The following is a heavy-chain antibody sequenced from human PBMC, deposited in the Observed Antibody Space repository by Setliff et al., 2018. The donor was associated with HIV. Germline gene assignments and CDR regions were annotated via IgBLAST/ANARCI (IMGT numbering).Heavy chain of an antibody. CDR1: GGSFSGYY. CDR2: IYYSGST. D-gene: IGHD3-22*01. V-gene: IGHV4-34*01. Sequence: PSETLSLTCAVYGGSFSGYYWSWIRQPPGKGLEWIDYIYYSGSTYYNPSLKSRVTISVDTSKNQFSLKLRSVTAAETAVYYCAGVLSSGYYDGPWGQGTLVTVSS. J-gene: IGHJ5*02. CDR3: AGVLSSGYYDGP.